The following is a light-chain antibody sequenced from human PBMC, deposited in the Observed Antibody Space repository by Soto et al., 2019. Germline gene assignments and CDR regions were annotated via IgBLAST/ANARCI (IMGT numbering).Light chain of an antibody. Sequence: QSALTQPASVSGSPGQSITISCTGTSSDVGSYNLVSWYQQYPGKVPKLMIYEDSKRPSGVSNRFSGSKFGNTASLTISGLQAEDEADYYCCSYAGSSTVVFGGGTKVTVL. CDR2: EDS. V-gene: IGLV2-23*01. CDR1: SSDVGSYNL. CDR3: CSYAGSSTVV. J-gene: IGLJ2*01.